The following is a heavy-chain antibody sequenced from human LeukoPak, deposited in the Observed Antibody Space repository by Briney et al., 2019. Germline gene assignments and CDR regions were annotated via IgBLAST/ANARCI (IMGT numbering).Heavy chain of an antibody. V-gene: IGHV4-4*02. CDR2: IYHSGST. CDR3: ARPGFGGAFDI. D-gene: IGHD3-16*01. J-gene: IGHJ3*02. CDR1: GGSISSGNW. Sequence: SETLSLTCAVSGGSISSGNWWSWVRQPPGKGLEWIGEIYHSGSTNYNPSLKSRATISVDRSKNHFSLKLSSVTAADTAVYYCARPGFGGAFDIWGQGTMVTVYS.